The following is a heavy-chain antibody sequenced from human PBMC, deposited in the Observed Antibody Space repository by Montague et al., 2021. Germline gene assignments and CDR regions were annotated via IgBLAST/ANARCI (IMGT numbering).Heavy chain of an antibody. D-gene: IGHD3-10*01. CDR3: AIDSPVVEPWVGEHKGAFDV. CDR1: GDSISSYEYY. Sequence: SETLSLTCSVSGDSISSYEYYWTWIRQPAGRGLDWIGRVYKRGDTNTNPSLRSRLTLSVDTSKNHSSLTLTSVTAADTAVYFCAIDSPVVEPWVGEHKGAFDVWGQGTMVTVSS. CDR2: VYKRGDT. V-gene: IGHV4-4*07. J-gene: IGHJ3*01.